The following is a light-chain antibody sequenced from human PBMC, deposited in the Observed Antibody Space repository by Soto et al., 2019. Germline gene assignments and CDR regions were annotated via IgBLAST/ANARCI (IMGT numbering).Light chain of an antibody. J-gene: IGKJ1*01. V-gene: IGKV3-20*01. CDR1: QSFSSHF. CDR2: GTS. CDR3: QHFGSSLRT. Sequence: IVLTQSPGTVSLSQGDRATLSCRASQSFSSHFLAWYQQKPGQAPRLLIHGTSSRATGIPDRFSGSGSGTDFTLTINSLEPEDFAVYYCQHFGSSLRTFGQVTKVDIK.